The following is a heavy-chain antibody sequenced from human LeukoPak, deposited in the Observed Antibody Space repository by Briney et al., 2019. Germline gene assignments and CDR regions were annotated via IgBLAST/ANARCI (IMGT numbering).Heavy chain of an antibody. J-gene: IGHJ4*02. D-gene: IGHD3-3*01. CDR1: GYTFTSYG. V-gene: IGHV1-18*01. Sequence: ASVKVSCKASGYTFTSYGISWVRQAPGQGLEWMGWISAYNGNTNCAQKLQGRVTMTTDTSTSTAYMELRSLRSDDTAVYYCAREYYDFWSGYLFDYWGQGTLVTVSS. CDR2: ISAYNGNT. CDR3: AREYYDFWSGYLFDY.